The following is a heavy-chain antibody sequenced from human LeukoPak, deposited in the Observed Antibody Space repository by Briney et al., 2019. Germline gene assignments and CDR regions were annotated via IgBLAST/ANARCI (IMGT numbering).Heavy chain of an antibody. CDR3: ARGLTSYYDSSGYW. V-gene: IGHV3-48*03. Sequence: GGSLRLSCAASGFTFSSYEMNWVRQAPGKGLEWVSFITSSGNTMYYADSVKGRFTISRDNAKNSLYLQMNSLRADDTAVYYCARGLTSYYDSSGYWGGQGTLVTVSS. CDR1: GFTFSSYE. CDR2: ITSSGNTM. J-gene: IGHJ4*02. D-gene: IGHD3-22*01.